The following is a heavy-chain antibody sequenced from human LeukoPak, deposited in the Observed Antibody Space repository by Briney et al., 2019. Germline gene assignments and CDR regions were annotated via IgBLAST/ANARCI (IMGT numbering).Heavy chain of an antibody. D-gene: IGHD3-10*01. Sequence: GGSLRLSCAASGFSFSNHGMHWVRQAPGKRLEWVAVIWDDGNNKRYANSVNGRLTISRDNSENTLYLQMNGLTAEDTAMYYCARDSYQDYYGRFDPWGQGTLVIVSS. V-gene: IGHV3-33*01. CDR3: ARDSYQDYYGRFDP. CDR2: IWDDGNNK. CDR1: GFSFSNHG. J-gene: IGHJ5*02.